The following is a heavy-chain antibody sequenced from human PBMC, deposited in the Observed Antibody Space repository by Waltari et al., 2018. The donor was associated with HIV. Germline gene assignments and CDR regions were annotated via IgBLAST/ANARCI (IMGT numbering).Heavy chain of an antibody. CDR2: IGGSSIHI. J-gene: IGHJ1*01. CDR1: GLTFSTYT. V-gene: IGHV3-21*01. CDR3: TTAPRGNGSGR. D-gene: IGHD3-10*01. Sequence: EVEVVESGGGLVKPGGSLRLSCLTSGLTFSTYTINWVRQPPGQGLEWVASIGGSSIHINYADSVRGRFTLSRDNAKNSVYLQMNRLRGEDTAVYYCTTAPRGNGSGRWGQGTLVSVS.